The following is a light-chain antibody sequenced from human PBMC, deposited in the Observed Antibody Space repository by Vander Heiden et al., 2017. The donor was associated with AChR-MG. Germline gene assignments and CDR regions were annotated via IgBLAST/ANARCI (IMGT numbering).Light chain of an antibody. V-gene: IGLV2-11*01. CDR1: SSDFGINSY. J-gene: IGLJ3*02. CDR2: DVS. Sequence: QSALTQPRSVSRSPGQSVTISCTETSSDFGINSYVSWYQRHTGKVPKLMIYDVSKLRSGVPDCFSGSNSGSTASLTISGLQAEDEADYYCCSYAGSYTSRVFGGGTKLTVL. CDR3: CSYAGSYTSRV.